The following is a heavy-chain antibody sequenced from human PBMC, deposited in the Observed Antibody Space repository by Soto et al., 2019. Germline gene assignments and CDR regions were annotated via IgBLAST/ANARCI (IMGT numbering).Heavy chain of an antibody. J-gene: IGHJ4*02. Sequence: GASVKVSCKTSGFSFTNSAVQWVRQARGQRLEWVGWVVVGSGRTNYARNFQERVTISRDMSTSTAYMELSSLTSEDTAVYYCTTGLFGGSTNTHFWGQGTLVTVSS. V-gene: IGHV1-58*01. D-gene: IGHD3-16*01. CDR2: VVVGSGRT. CDR3: TTGLFGGSTNTHF. CDR1: GFSFTNSA.